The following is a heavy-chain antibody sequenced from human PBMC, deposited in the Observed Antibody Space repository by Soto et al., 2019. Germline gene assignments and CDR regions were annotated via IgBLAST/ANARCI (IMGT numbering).Heavy chain of an antibody. J-gene: IGHJ6*02. Sequence: SETRSLTCNVSGASINSGGFYWTWVRQRPGKGLEWIGYIFYTGTTYYSPSLMSRATISVDTSEKQFYLKLNSVTAADTAVYYCARDAYSSSGYYYHGMDVWGQGTTVT. V-gene: IGHV4-31*03. CDR2: IFYTGTT. D-gene: IGHD6-6*01. CDR3: ARDAYSSSGYYYHGMDV. CDR1: GASINSGGFY.